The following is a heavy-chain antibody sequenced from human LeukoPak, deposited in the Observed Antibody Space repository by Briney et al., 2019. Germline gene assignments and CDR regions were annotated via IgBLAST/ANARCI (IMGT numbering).Heavy chain of an antibody. CDR2: INHSGST. Sequence: SETLSLTCAVYGGSFSGYYWSWIRQPPGKGLEWIGEINHSGSTNYNPSLKSRVTISVDTSKNQFSLKLSSVTAADTAVYYCARGAVVKRIYSSSHKHYYFDYWGQGTLVTVSS. CDR3: ARGAVVKRIYSSSHKHYYFDY. J-gene: IGHJ4*02. D-gene: IGHD6-6*01. V-gene: IGHV4-34*01. CDR1: GGSFSGYY.